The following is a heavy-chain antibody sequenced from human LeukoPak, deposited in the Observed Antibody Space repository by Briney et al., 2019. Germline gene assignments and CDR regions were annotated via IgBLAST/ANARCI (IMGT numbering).Heavy chain of an antibody. V-gene: IGHV3-23*01. CDR2: ISGSGGST. D-gene: IGHD2-15*01. CDR3: AKEGYCGGGSCYHDYFDY. CDR1: GFTFSSYA. J-gene: IGHJ4*02. Sequence: PGGSLRLSCAASGFTFSSYAMSWFRQAPGKGLEWVSAISGSGGSTYYADSVKGRFTISRDNSKNTLYLQMNSLRAEDTAVYYCAKEGYCGGGSCYHDYFDYWGQGTLVTVSS.